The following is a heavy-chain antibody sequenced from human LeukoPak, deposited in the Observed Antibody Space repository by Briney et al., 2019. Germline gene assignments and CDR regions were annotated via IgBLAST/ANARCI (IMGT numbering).Heavy chain of an antibody. CDR1: GFAFSSYA. D-gene: IGHD3-10*01. CDR3: ARGGTYGRLDY. Sequence: QPGGSLRLSCAASGFAFSSYAMHWVRQAPGKGLEWVAVISYDGSNKYYADSVKGRFTISRDNSKNTLYLQMNSLRAEDTAVYYCARGGTYGRLDYWGQGTLVTVSS. J-gene: IGHJ4*02. V-gene: IGHV3-30-3*01. CDR2: ISYDGSNK.